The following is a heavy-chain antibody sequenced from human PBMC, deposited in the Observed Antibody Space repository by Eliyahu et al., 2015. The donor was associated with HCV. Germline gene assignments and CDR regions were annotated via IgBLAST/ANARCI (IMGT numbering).Heavy chain of an antibody. V-gene: IGHV4-59*01. D-gene: IGHD6-19*01. CDR2: IPHSGGT. CDR3: ASGGGGIAVAGTGGWFDP. Sequence: QVQLQESGPGLVKPSETLSLTCIVSGGSIXPYCWSXIRQSPGTGLGWVGCIPHSGGTNYNPSLKSRVTXSVDTSKNQFXLKLXSVTAADTAVYYCASGGGGIAVAGTGGWFDPWGQGTLVTVSS. J-gene: IGHJ5*02. CDR1: GGSIXPYC.